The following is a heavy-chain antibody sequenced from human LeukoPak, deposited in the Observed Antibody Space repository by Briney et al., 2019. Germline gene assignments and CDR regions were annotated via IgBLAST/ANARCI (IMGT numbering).Heavy chain of an antibody. D-gene: IGHD7-27*01. Sequence: ASVKVSSKASGYTFTSYGISWVRQAPGQGLEGMGWISAYNGNTNYAQKLQGRVTMTTDTSTSTAYLKLRSLRSDDTAVYYCARARLTGDPFDIWGQGTMVTVSS. CDR2: ISAYNGNT. CDR3: ARARLTGDPFDI. J-gene: IGHJ3*02. CDR1: GYTFTSYG. V-gene: IGHV1-18*01.